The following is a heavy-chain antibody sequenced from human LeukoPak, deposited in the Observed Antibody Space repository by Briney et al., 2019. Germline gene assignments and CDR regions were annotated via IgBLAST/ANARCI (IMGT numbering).Heavy chain of an antibody. CDR2: ISHTGTTM. V-gene: IGHV3-48*04. Sequence: GGSLRLSCAASGFSFSSYSMNWVRQAPGKGLEWVSYISHTGTTMSYADSVKGRFTISRDNARNSLYLQMNSLRAEDTAVYYCAIPPLSGSGSSRPLAGVDVWGQGTTVTVSS. CDR3: AIPPLSGSGSSRPLAGVDV. CDR1: GFSFSSYS. J-gene: IGHJ6*02. D-gene: IGHD3-10*01.